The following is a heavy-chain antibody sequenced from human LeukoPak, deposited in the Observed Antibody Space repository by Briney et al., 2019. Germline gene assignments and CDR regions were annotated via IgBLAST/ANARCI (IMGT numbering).Heavy chain of an antibody. CDR3: ARARSGDYGDLDAFDI. CDR2: ISAYNGNT. J-gene: IGHJ3*02. CDR1: GYTFTSYG. Sequence: ASVKVSCKASGYTFTSYGISWVRQAPGQGLEWMGWISAYNGNTNYAQKLQGRVTMTTDTSTSTAYMELSSLRSEDTAVYYCARARSGDYGDLDAFDIWGQGTMVTVSS. D-gene: IGHD4-17*01. V-gene: IGHV1-18*01.